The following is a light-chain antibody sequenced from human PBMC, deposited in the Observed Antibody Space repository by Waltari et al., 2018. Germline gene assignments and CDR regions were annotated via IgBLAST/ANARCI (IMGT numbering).Light chain of an antibody. CDR3: CSYAGSSTYVV. Sequence: QSALTQPASVSGSPGQSITIPCTGTSSDVGRYNLVSWYQQHPGKAPKLMIYEVHKRPSGVSNRFSGSKSGNTASLTISGLQAEDEADYYCCSYAGSSTYVVFGGGTKLTVL. V-gene: IGLV2-23*02. CDR2: EVH. J-gene: IGLJ2*01. CDR1: SSDVGRYNL.